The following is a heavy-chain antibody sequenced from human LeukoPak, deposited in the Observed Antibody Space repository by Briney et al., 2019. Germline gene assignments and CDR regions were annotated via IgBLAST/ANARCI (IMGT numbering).Heavy chain of an antibody. CDR2: ISYDGSNK. CDR3: AREVVGYSDY. Sequence: GRSLRLSCAASGFTFSSYAMHWVRQAPGKGLEWVAVISYDGSNKYYADSVKGRFTIPRDNSKNTLYLQMNSLRAEDTAVYYCAREVVGYSDYWGQGTLVTVSS. V-gene: IGHV3-30*04. J-gene: IGHJ4*02. CDR1: GFTFSSYA. D-gene: IGHD2-21*01.